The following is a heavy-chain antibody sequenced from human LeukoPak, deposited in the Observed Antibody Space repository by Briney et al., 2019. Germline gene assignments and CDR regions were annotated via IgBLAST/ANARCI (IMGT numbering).Heavy chain of an antibody. CDR1: GFTFSSYS. V-gene: IGHV3-21*01. D-gene: IGHD5-12*01. Sequence: TGGSLRLSCAASGFTFSSYSMNWVCQAPGKGLEWVSSISGSSSYIYYADSVKGRFTISRDNAKNSLYLQMNSLRAEDTAVYYCARVKEASAFDIWGQGTMITVSS. CDR2: ISGSSSYI. CDR3: ARVKEASAFDI. J-gene: IGHJ3*02.